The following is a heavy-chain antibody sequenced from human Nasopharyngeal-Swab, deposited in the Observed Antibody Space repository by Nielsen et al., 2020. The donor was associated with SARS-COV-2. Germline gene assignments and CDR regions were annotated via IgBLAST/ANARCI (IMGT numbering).Heavy chain of an antibody. J-gene: IGHJ6*03. CDR2: IYSGGST. CDR1: GFTVSSNY. CDR3: ARGFTGIYYYYMDV. Sequence: GGSLRLSCAASGFTVSSNYMSWVRQAPGKGLEWVSVIYSGGSTYYADSVKGRFTISRHNSKNTLYLQMNSLRAEDTAVYYCARGFTGIYYYYMDVWGKGTTVTVSS. V-gene: IGHV3-53*04. D-gene: IGHD3-9*01.